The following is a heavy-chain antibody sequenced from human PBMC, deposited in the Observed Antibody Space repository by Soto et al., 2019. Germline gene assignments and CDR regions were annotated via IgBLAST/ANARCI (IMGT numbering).Heavy chain of an antibody. CDR1: GFTFSSYA. CDR3: ANTLLWFGEPPEGDYFDY. V-gene: IGHV3-23*01. D-gene: IGHD3-10*01. J-gene: IGHJ4*02. Sequence: PGGSLRLSCAASGFTFSSYAMSWVRQAPGKGLEWVSAISGSGGSTYYADSVKGRFTISRDNSKNTLYLQMNSLRAEDTAVYYCANTLLWFGEPPEGDYFDYWGQGTLVTVSS. CDR2: ISGSGGST.